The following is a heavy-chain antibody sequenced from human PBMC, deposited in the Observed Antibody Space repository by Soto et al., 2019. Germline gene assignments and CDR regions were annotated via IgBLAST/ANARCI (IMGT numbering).Heavy chain of an antibody. Sequence: GGSLRLSCAASGFTFDDYAMHWVRQSSGKGLEWVSGINWNSDTIGYADSVKGRFTVSRDNAKGSLLLQMSSLRAEDTAVYFCAMSNSNDLYYHFESWGQGTPVTVSS. CDR2: INWNSDTI. CDR1: GFTFDDYA. CDR3: AMSNSNDLYYHFES. D-gene: IGHD3-22*01. J-gene: IGHJ4*02. V-gene: IGHV3-9*01.